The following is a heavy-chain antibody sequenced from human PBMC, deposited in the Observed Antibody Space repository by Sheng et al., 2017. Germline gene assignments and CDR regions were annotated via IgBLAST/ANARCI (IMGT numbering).Heavy chain of an antibody. CDR1: GFTFSSYG. V-gene: IGHV3-23*04. CDR3: AKAPNPIAALYYYYMDV. D-gene: IGHD6-13*01. J-gene: IGHJ6*03. CDR2: ISGSGGST. Sequence: EVQLVESGGGLVQPGGTLRLSCAASGFTFSSYGMSWVRQAPGKGLEWVSAISGSGGSTYYADSVKGRFTISRDNSKNTLYLQMNSLRAEDTAVYYCAKAPNPIAALYYYYMDVWGKGTTVTVSS.